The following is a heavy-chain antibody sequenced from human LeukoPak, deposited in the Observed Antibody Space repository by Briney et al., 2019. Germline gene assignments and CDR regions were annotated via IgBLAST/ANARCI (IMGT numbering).Heavy chain of an antibody. CDR1: GLTFSTYA. J-gene: IGHJ4*02. CDR2: ISGRGNNT. Sequence: GGSLRLSCAASGLTFSTYAMSWVRQAPGKGLEWVSSISGRGNNTYYADSVKGRFTISRDNSKNTLHLQMNSLRAEDTAIYYCARAYSSSWYDYWGQGTLVTVSS. V-gene: IGHV3-23*01. D-gene: IGHD6-13*01. CDR3: ARAYSSSWYDY.